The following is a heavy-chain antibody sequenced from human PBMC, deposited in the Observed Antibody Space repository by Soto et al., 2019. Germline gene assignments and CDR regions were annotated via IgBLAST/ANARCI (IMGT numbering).Heavy chain of an antibody. V-gene: IGHV3-23*01. CDR3: AKMGSFVVVPAARFDP. D-gene: IGHD2-2*01. Sequence: EVQLLESGGGLVQPGGSLRLSCAASRFTFSSYAMSWVRQAPGKGLEWVSAISGSGGSTYYADSVKGRFTISRDNSKNTLYLQRNSLRAEDTAVYYCAKMGSFVVVPAARFDPWGQGTLVTVSS. CDR1: RFTFSSYA. CDR2: ISGSGGST. J-gene: IGHJ5*02.